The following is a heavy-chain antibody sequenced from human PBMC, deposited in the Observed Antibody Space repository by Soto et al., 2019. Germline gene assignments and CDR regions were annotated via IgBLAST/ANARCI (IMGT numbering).Heavy chain of an antibody. CDR3: ARRWLSSSSTFRYHYSGMDV. V-gene: IGHV1-8*01. Sequence: ASVKVSCKASGYTFTSYDINWVRQATGQGLEGMGWMNPNSGNTGYAQKFQGRVTMTRNTSISTAYMELSSLRSEDTAVYYCARRWLSSSSTFRYHYSGMDVWGQGTTVTV. J-gene: IGHJ6*02. CDR2: MNPNSGNT. CDR1: GYTFTSYD. D-gene: IGHD6-6*01.